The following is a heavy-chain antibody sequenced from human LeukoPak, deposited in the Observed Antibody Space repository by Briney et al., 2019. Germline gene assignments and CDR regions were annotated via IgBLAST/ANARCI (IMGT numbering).Heavy chain of an antibody. D-gene: IGHD6-6*01. V-gene: IGHV3-33*01. Sequence: GRSLRLSCAASGFTFSSYGMHWVRQAPGKGLEWVAVIWYDGSNKYYADSVKGRFTISRDNSKSTLYLQMNSLRAEDTAVYYCARDFNVPAYWGQGTLVTVSS. CDR3: ARDFNVPAY. J-gene: IGHJ4*02. CDR2: IWYDGSNK. CDR1: GFTFSSYG.